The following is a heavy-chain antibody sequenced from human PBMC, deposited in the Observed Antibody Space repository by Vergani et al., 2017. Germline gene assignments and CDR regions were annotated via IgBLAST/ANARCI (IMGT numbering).Heavy chain of an antibody. CDR3: AKEEPWDFWSGYYDY. CDR2: ISWNSGSI. D-gene: IGHD3-3*01. Sequence: VQLVESGGGLVQPGRSLRLSCAASGFTFDDYAMHWVRQAPGKGLEWVSGISWNSGSIGYADSVKGRFTISRDNSKNTLYLQMNSLRAEDTAVYYCAKEEPWDFWSGYYDYWGQGTLVTVSS. J-gene: IGHJ4*02. CDR1: GFTFDDYA. V-gene: IGHV3-9*01.